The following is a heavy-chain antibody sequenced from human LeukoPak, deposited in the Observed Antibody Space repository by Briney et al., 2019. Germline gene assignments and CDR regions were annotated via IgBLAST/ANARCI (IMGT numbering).Heavy chain of an antibody. CDR1: GVSISSGSYY. CDR3: ARDTAAATYYYYGMDV. CDR2: IYTSGST. V-gene: IGHV4-61*02. D-gene: IGHD6-13*01. J-gene: IGHJ6*02. Sequence: SQTLSLTCTVSGVSISSGSYYWSWIRQPAGKGLEWIGRIYTSGSTNYNPSLKSRVTISVDTSKNQFSLKLSSVTAADTAVYYCARDTAAATYYYYGMDVWGQGTTVTVSS.